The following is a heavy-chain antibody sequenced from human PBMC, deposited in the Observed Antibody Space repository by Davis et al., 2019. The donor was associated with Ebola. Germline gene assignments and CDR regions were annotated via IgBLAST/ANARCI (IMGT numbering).Heavy chain of an antibody. V-gene: IGHV3-7*03. Sequence: PGGSLRLSCVASGFSFNSYWMSWVRQAPGKGLEWVANMKDDGSGKYYVDSVKGRFIISRDNAKNSVYLQMNSLRAEDTAVYYCARDPTVTPGYYGMDVWGQGTTVTVSS. CDR2: MKDDGSGK. D-gene: IGHD4-17*01. CDR1: GFSFNSYW. J-gene: IGHJ6*02. CDR3: ARDPTVTPGYYGMDV.